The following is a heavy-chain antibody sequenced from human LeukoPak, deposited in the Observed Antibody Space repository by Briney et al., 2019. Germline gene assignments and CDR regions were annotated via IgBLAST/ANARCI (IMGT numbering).Heavy chain of an antibody. D-gene: IGHD2-15*01. J-gene: IGHJ6*02. V-gene: IGHV3-7*01. CDR1: GFTFDMYW. CDR3: AREPRGYCSGESCYSPYYYGMDV. Sequence: GGSLRLSCAASGFTFDMYWMSWVRQAPGKGLEWVATIKQDGSEKYYVDSVKGRFTISRDNAKNSLYLQMNSLRAEDTAVYYCAREPRGYCSGESCYSPYYYGMDVWGQGTTVTVSS. CDR2: IKQDGSEK.